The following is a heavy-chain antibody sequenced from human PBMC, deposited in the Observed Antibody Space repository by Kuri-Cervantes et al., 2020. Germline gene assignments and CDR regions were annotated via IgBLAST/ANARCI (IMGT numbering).Heavy chain of an antibody. V-gene: IGHV4-39*01. Sequence: SETLSLTCTVSGGSISSTNYYWGWIRQPPGKGLEWIGSIYYSGSTYYSPSLKSRVAISVDTSKNQFSLRLSSVTAADTAFYYCASSLLQQQLVHSGLFVKISYFDYWGQGPLGTVSS. D-gene: IGHD6-13*01. J-gene: IGHJ4*02. CDR2: IYYSGST. CDR3: ASSLLQQQLVHSGLFVKISYFDY. CDR1: GGSISSTNYY.